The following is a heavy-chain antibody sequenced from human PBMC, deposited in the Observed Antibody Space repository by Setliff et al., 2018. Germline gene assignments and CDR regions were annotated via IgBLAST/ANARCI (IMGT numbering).Heavy chain of an antibody. D-gene: IGHD4-4*01. Sequence: PGESLKISCKGSGYSFANSWIAWVRQMPGKGLEWMGVIYAGDSDTRYRPSFQGQVTISVDKSISTAYLQWSSLKASDTAMYYCARGSNYEGAYDYWGQGTLVTVSS. CDR2: IYAGDSDT. J-gene: IGHJ4*02. CDR3: ARGSNYEGAYDY. V-gene: IGHV5-51*01. CDR1: GYSFANSW.